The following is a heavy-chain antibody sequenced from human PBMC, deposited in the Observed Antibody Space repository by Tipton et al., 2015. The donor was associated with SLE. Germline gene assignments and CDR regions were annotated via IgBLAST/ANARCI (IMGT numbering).Heavy chain of an antibody. J-gene: IGHJ4*02. CDR1: GFSFGGYW. CDR2: IKSKTDGGTT. D-gene: IGHD1-7*01. CDR3: TTLGNYGFDY. V-gene: IGHV3-15*07. Sequence: GSLRLSCEASGFSFGGYWMHWVRQAPGKGLVWVGRIKSKTDGGTTDYAAPVKGRFTISRDDSKNTLYLQMNSLKTEDTAVYYCTTLGNYGFDYWGQGTLVTVSS.